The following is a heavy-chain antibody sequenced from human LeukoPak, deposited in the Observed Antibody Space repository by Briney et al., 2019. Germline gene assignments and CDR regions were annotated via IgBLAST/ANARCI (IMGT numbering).Heavy chain of an antibody. Sequence: GGSLRLSCAASGFTFSSYSMNWVRQAPGKGLEGVSSISSSSSYIYYADAVKGRFTISRDNTKNSLYLQMNSLRAEDTAVYYCAMDSSGYPDAFDIWGQGTMVTVSS. J-gene: IGHJ3*02. CDR1: GFTFSSYS. D-gene: IGHD3-22*01. CDR2: ISSSSSYI. V-gene: IGHV3-21*01. CDR3: AMDSSGYPDAFDI.